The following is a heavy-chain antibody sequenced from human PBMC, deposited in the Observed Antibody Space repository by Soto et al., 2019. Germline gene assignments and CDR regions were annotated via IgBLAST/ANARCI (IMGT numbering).Heavy chain of an antibody. V-gene: IGHV4-59*01. Sequence: PSETLSLTCTVSGGSISSYYWSWIRQPPGKGLEWIGYIYYSGITNYNPSLKSRVTISVDTSKNQSSLKLSSVTAADTAVYYCARGGRKYCSGGSCFNYYGMDVWGQGTTVTVS. CDR1: GGSISSYY. CDR2: IYYSGIT. D-gene: IGHD2-15*01. CDR3: ARGGRKYCSGGSCFNYYGMDV. J-gene: IGHJ6*02.